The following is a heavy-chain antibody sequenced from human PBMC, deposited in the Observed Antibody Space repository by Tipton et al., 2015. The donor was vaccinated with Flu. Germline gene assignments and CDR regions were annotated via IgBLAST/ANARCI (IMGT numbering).Heavy chain of an antibody. J-gene: IGHJ5*02. CDR2: IHDSGSA. CDR3: ARSGDFYLNWFGP. Sequence: TLSLTCTVSGGSISSDYWSWIRQPPGKGLEWMGHIHDSGSANYSPSPKSRVTMSVDSPKNQFSLRLTSVTAADTAVYYCARSGDFYLNWFGPWGQGTLVTVSP. V-gene: IGHV4-59*01. D-gene: IGHD2/OR15-2a*01. CDR1: GGSISSDY.